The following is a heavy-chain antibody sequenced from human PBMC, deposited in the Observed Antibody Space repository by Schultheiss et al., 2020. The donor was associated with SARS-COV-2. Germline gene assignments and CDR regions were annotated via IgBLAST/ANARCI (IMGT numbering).Heavy chain of an antibody. CDR2: IYYSGST. J-gene: IGHJ5*02. Sequence: SQTLSLTCAVYGGSFSGYYWSWIRQPPGKGLEWIGSIYYSGSTYYNPSLKSRVTISVDKSKNQFSLKLSSVTAADTAVYYCARGTHWFDPWGQGTLVTVSS. CDR1: GGSFSGYY. CDR3: ARGTHWFDP. V-gene: IGHV4-34*01.